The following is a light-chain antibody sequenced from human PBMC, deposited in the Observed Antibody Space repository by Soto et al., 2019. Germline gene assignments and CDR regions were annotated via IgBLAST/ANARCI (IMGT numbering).Light chain of an antibody. CDR2: EVN. Sequence: QSALTQPASVSASPGQSITISCTGTSSDVGRYNFVSWYQQHPGKDPKVMIYEVNKRPSGVSDRFSGSKSGNTASLTSSGLKADDEADDYCCSDAGGGVYVFGTGTKVTVL. J-gene: IGLJ1*01. V-gene: IGLV2-23*02. CDR3: CSDAGGGVYV. CDR1: SSDVGRYNF.